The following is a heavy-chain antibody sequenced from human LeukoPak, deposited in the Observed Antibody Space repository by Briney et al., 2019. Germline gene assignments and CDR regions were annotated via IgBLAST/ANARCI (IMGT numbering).Heavy chain of an antibody. D-gene: IGHD1-26*01. CDR2: IYSSGST. CDR3: AKSGGYGLIDY. Sequence: KPSETLSLTCTVSGAFISGSGYYWGWIRQPPGKGLEWIGSIYSSGSTYYNASLQSRVTIPIETSKNQISLRLNSVTAADTAMYYCAKSGGYGLIDYWGQGTLVTVSS. V-gene: IGHV4-39*01. J-gene: IGHJ4*02. CDR1: GAFISGSGYY.